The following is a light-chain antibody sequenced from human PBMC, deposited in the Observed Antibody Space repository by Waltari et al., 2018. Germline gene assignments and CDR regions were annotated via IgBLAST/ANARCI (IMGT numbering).Light chain of an antibody. CDR2: STN. CDR3: ATWDYRLDGQV. CDR1: RSNIGAEV. V-gene: IGLV1-44*01. Sequence: QSVLPQPPSASGTPGQRVTITCSGSRSNIGAEVVNWYQVLPGTAPKLLIYSTNQRPSGLPERFSGAKSGTSASLAISGLHSEDEADYYCATWDYRLDGQVFGGGTKLTVL. J-gene: IGLJ3*02.